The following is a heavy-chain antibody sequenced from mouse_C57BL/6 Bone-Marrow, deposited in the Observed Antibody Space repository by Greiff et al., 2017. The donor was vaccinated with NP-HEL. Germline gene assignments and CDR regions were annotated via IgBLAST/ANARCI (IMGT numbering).Heavy chain of an antibody. Sequence: EVKVEESGAELVRPGASVKLSCTASGFNIKDDYMHWVKQRPEQGLEWIGWIDPENGDTEYASKFQGKATITADTSSNTAYLQLSSLTSEDTAVYYCTSYGSDHAMDYWGQGTSVTVSS. CDR2: IDPENGDT. V-gene: IGHV14-4*01. J-gene: IGHJ4*01. D-gene: IGHD1-1*01. CDR3: TSYGSDHAMDY. CDR1: GFNIKDDY.